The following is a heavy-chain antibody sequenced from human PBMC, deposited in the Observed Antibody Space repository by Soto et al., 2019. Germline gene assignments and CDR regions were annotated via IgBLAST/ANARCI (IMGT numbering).Heavy chain of an antibody. D-gene: IGHD1-1*01. CDR3: ASPGGGRNYYYYGMDV. V-gene: IGHV1-69*12. CDR2: IIPIFGTA. J-gene: IGHJ6*02. Sequence: QVQLVQSGAEVKKPGSSVKVSCKASGGTFSSYAISWVRQAPGQGLEWMGGIIPIFGTANYAQKFQGRVTITADESTRTAYMELSSLTSEDTAVYYCASPGGGRNYYYYGMDVWGQGTTVTVSS. CDR1: GGTFSSYA.